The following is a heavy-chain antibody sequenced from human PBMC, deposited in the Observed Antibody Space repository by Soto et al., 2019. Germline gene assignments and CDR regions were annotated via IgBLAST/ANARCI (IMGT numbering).Heavy chain of an antibody. V-gene: IGHV3-49*04. CDR2: IRRNAYGGTT. Sequence: LRLSCTTSGFTFGDYALSWVRQAPGKGLEWVGFIRRNAYGGTTDYAASVKGRFTISRDDSKSIAYLQMNSLRTEDTALYYCTRASSLDSDFWGQGTLVTVSS. J-gene: IGHJ4*02. CDR1: GFTFGDYA. D-gene: IGHD3-16*01. CDR3: TRASSLDSDF.